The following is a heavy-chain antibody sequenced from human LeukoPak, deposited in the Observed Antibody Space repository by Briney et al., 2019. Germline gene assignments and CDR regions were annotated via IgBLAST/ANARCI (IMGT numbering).Heavy chain of an antibody. V-gene: IGHV3-43D*03. CDR1: GFTFDDYA. CDR2: ISWDGGST. D-gene: IGHD1-1*01. Sequence: PGGSLRLSCAASGFTFDDYAMHWVRQAPGKGLEWVSLISWDGGSTYYADSVKGRFTISRDNSKNSLYLQMSSLRAEDTALYYCAKDKNWNDGIDYWGQGTLVTVSS. J-gene: IGHJ4*02. CDR3: AKDKNWNDGIDY.